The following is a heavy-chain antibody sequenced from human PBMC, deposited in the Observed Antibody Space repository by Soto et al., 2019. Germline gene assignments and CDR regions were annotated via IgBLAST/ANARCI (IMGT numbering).Heavy chain of an antibody. V-gene: IGHV4-61*01. Sequence: SETLSLTCSVSGGSVRSGSYFWNWIRQPPGKGLEWIGNIYYTGTTKYNPSLKSRVTISVDPSKNQFSLELSSVTAADTAVYYCARDPLFSVAIDLVYYYGMDVWGRGTTVTVSS. CDR2: IYYTGTT. J-gene: IGHJ6*02. CDR3: ARDPLFSVAIDLVYYYGMDV. D-gene: IGHD6-19*01. CDR1: GGSVRSGSYF.